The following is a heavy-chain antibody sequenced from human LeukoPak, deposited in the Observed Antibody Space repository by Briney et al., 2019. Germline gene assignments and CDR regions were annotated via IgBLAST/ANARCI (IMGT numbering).Heavy chain of an antibody. Sequence: GGSLRLSCAASGFTFSNYSMNWVRQAPGKGLEWVSSISSFTSYVYYADSVKGRFTISRDNAKNSLYLQMNSLRAEDTAVYYCARLRQDSSGYYGAADYWGQGTLVTVSS. V-gene: IGHV3-21*01. CDR2: ISSFTSYV. J-gene: IGHJ4*02. CDR1: GFTFSNYS. CDR3: ARLRQDSSGYYGAADY. D-gene: IGHD3-22*01.